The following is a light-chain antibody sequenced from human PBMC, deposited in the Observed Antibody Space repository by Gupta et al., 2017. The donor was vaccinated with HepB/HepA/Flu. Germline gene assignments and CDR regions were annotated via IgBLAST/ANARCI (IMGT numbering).Light chain of an antibody. Sequence: EIVMMQSPATLSVSPGERATLSCRASQSVSRNLAWYQQKPGQSPRLLIYGASTRANGIPARFSGSGSGTEFTLTISSRQSEDFAVYYCQQYNNWPPLTFGGGTKVEIK. CDR1: QSVSRN. CDR2: GAS. J-gene: IGKJ4*01. CDR3: QQYNNWPPLT. V-gene: IGKV3-15*01.